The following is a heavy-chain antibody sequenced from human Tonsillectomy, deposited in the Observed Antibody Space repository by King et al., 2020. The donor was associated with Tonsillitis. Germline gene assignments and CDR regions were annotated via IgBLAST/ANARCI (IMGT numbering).Heavy chain of an antibody. Sequence: EVQLLESGGGLVQPGGSLRLSCAASGITFSSYAMSWVRQTPGKGLEWVSDISGCGGSTHYADSVKGRFTISRDNSKNTLYLQMNSLRAEETAVYYCAKDPAEGGYRENYFEYWGQGTLVTVSS. CDR2: ISGCGGST. D-gene: IGHD5-12*01. CDR1: GITFSSYA. V-gene: IGHV3-23*01. J-gene: IGHJ4*02. CDR3: AKDPAEGGYRENYFEY.